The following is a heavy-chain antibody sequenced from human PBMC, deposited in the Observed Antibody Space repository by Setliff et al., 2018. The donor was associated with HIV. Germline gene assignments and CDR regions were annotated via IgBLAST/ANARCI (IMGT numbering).Heavy chain of an antibody. D-gene: IGHD6-19*01. CDR1: GYTLTELT. J-gene: IGHJ4*02. CDR3: ATAKEHWLTEGGFDF. V-gene: IGHV1-24*01. Sequence: ASVKVSCKVSGYTLTELTMHWVRQAPGKGLEWMGRFDPEDGDTLYAQRFQGRVTMTEDSSTDTAYMELGSLTSDDTAVYYCATAKEHWLTEGGFDFWGQGTLVTVPQ. CDR2: FDPEDGDT.